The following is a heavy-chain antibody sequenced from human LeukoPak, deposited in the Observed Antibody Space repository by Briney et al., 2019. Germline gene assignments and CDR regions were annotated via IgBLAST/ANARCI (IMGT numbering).Heavy chain of an antibody. J-gene: IGHJ4*01. CDR3: ARQLPTAAADTRGYFDY. Sequence: KPSETLSLTCSVSAGSISNGEYYWGWIRQAPGKGLEWIGCIFYGESTHYNPSLKSRATISVDTSKNQFSLKLPSVTAAAAAIYYCARQLPTAAADTRGYFDYWGQGTVVTVSS. CDR2: IFYGEST. D-gene: IGHD6-25*01. V-gene: IGHV4-39*01. CDR1: AGSISNGEYY.